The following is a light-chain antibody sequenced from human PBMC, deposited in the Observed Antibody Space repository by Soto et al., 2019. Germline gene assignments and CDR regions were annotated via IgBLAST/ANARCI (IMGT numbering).Light chain of an antibody. J-gene: IGKJ1*01. CDR1: QGLLHSNGYNY. CDR3: MQALQTAWT. Sequence: DIVMTQSPLSLPVTPGEPASISCRSSQGLLHSNGYNYLDWYLQKPGQSPQLLIYLGSNRASGVPDRFSGSGSGTDFTLKISRVEAEDVGAYYCMQALQTAWTFGQGTKVDIK. V-gene: IGKV2-28*01. CDR2: LGS.